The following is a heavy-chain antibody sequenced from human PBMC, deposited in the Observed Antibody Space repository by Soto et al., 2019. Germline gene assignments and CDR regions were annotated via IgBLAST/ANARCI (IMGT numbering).Heavy chain of an antibody. Sequence: PGGSLRLSCAASGFTFSDYAMSWVRQAPGKGLEWVSAIDGSSATTNYADSVKGRFTISRDNSKNTLFLHMSGLRAEDTAVYYCTKSSGGSSSVGMDYWGPGTLVTVSS. CDR1: GFTFSDYA. V-gene: IGHV3-23*01. D-gene: IGHD6-6*01. J-gene: IGHJ4*02. CDR3: TKSSGGSSSVGMDY. CDR2: IDGSSATT.